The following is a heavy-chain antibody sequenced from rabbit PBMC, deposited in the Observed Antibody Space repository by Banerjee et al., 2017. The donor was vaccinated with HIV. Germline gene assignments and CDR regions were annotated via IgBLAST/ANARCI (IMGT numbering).Heavy chain of an antibody. J-gene: IGHJ6*01. V-gene: IGHV1S43*01. CDR3: VRGSSYYSYYYVMDL. CDR2: IYTNGGNT. Sequence: QSLLEESGGGLVKPEGSLTLTCKASGFYLSSYYYMCWVRQAPGQGLELIACIYTNGGNTWYASWVNGRFSISRSTSLNTVDLKMTSLTVADTATYFCVRGSSYYSYYYVMDLWGQGTLVTVS. D-gene: IGHD8-1*01. CDR1: GFYLSSYYY.